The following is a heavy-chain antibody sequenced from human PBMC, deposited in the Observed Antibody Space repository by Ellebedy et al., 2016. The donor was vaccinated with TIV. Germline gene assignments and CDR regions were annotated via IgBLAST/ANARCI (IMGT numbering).Heavy chain of an antibody. CDR3: AAGRAEYDFWSGYHYYYGMDV. CDR2: IVVGSGNT. V-gene: IGHV1-58*01. D-gene: IGHD3-3*01. Sequence: AASVKVSCKASGFTFTSSAVQWVRQPRGQSLEWVGWIVVGSGNTNYAQKFQERVTITRDMSTSTAYMELSSLRSEDTAVYYCAAGRAEYDFWSGYHYYYGMDVWGQGTTVTVSS. CDR1: GFTFTSSA. J-gene: IGHJ6*02.